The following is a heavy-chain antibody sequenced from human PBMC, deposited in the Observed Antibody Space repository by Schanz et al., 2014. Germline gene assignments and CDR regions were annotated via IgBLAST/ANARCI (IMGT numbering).Heavy chain of an antibody. CDR2: INPDGSGK. D-gene: IGHD6-13*01. V-gene: IGHV3-7*01. Sequence: DVQLVESGGGLVQSGGSLRLSCAASGFNFGDYYMTWVRQAPGKGLESVAKINPDGSGKYYVVSVEGRFTISRDNAKKSLDLHMNSLTAEDTAVYYCARGRARQLVHWFDPWGQGTLVTVSS. J-gene: IGHJ5*02. CDR3: ARGRARQLVHWFDP. CDR1: GFNFGDYY.